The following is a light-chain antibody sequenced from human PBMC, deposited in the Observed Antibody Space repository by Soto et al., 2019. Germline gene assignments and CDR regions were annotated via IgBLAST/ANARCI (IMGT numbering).Light chain of an antibody. Sequence: EIVLTQSPGTLSLSPGKRATLSCRASQSISSSYLAWYQQRPGQAPRLLIYGASSRATGIPDRFSGSGSGTEFTLTISRLEPEDFAVYYCPQYGSSSWTFGQGTKVEIK. V-gene: IGKV3-20*01. CDR1: QSISSSY. J-gene: IGKJ1*01. CDR3: PQYGSSSWT. CDR2: GAS.